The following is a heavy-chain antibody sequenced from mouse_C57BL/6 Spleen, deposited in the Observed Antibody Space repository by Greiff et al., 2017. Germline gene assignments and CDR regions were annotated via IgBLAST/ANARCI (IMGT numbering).Heavy chain of an antibody. CDR2: IYPGCGNT. CDR1: GYSFTSYY. V-gene: IGHV1-66*01. CDR3: ARGSYSMDY. J-gene: IGHJ4*01. Sequence: QVQLQQSGPELVKPGASVKISCKASGYSFTSYYIHWVKQRPGQGLERIGWIYPGCGNTKYNEKFKGKATLTADTSSSTAYMQLSSLTSEDSAVYYCARGSYSMDYWGQGTSVTVSS.